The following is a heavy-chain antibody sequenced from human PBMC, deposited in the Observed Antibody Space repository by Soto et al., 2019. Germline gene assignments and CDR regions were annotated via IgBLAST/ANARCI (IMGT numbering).Heavy chain of an antibody. D-gene: IGHD2-2*02. CDR1: GGSFSGYY. Sequence: SSETLSLTCAVYGGSFSGYYWSWIRQPPGKGLEWIGEINHSGSTNYNPSLKSRVTISVDTSKNQFSLKLSSVTAADTAVYYCARSQYQLLYIPVGYYFDYWGQGTLVTVSS. J-gene: IGHJ4*02. CDR3: ARSQYQLLYIPVGYYFDY. V-gene: IGHV4-34*01. CDR2: INHSGST.